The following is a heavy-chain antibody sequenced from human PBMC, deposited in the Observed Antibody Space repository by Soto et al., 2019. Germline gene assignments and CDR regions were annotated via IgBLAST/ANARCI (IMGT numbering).Heavy chain of an antibody. V-gene: IGHV1-8*02. CDR1: GYDFTAYD. CDR3: GRGPSPRAPAGGTPYYYAMDV. Sequence: QVQLVQSGAEVEQSGASVKVSCKASGYDFTAYDINWVRQASGQGLEWMGWMNPINGATGSARRFQGRVSMTRNTATATAYLELTSLRSDVSAVYYCGRGPSPRAPAGGTPYYYAMDVWGQGTTVTVSS. CDR2: MNPINGAT. D-gene: IGHD6-13*01. J-gene: IGHJ6*02.